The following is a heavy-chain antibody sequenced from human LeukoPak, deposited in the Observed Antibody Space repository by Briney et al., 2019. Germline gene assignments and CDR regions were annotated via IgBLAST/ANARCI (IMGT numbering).Heavy chain of an antibody. CDR2: IKPSGGST. V-gene: IGHV1-46*01. CDR3: ARDFGQLVLDY. J-gene: IGHJ4*02. Sequence: ASVKVSCKASGDIFTSNHMHWVRQAPGQGLEWMGIIKPSGGSTIYAQKFQGRVTMTRDTSTSTVYMELSSLRSEDTAVYYCARDFGQLVLDYWGQGTLVTISS. CDR1: GDIFTSNH. D-gene: IGHD6-6*01.